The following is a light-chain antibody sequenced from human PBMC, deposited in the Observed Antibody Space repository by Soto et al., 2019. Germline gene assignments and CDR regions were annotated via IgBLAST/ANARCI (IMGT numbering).Light chain of an antibody. CDR2: DAS. V-gene: IGKV1-5*01. J-gene: IGKJ4*01. CDR3: QQYSTYPLT. Sequence: DIQMTQSPSTLSASIGDRVTITCRASQSITTFLAWYQQKPGKAPQILIYDASKLEPGVPSRLSGGGSGTEFTLTISILQPDDLATYDCQQYSTYPLTFGGGTKGEL. CDR1: QSITTF.